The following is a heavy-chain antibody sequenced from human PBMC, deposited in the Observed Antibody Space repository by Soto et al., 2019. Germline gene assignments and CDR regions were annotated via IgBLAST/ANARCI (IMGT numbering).Heavy chain of an antibody. CDR1: VFTFISYG. CDR2: ISYDGSNK. J-gene: IGHJ6*02. CDR3: AKEISSGWYYYYYGMDV. D-gene: IGHD6-19*01. V-gene: IGHV3-30*18. Sequence: GWSLRLSCASSVFTFISYGMHWVRQAPGKGLEWVAVISYDGSNKYYADSVKGRFTISRDNSKNTLYLQMNSLRAEDTAVYYCAKEISSGWYYYYYGMDVWGQGTTVTVSS.